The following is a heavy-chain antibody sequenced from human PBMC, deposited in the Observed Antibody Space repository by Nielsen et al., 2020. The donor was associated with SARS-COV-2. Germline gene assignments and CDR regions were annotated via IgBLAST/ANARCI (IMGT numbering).Heavy chain of an antibody. Sequence: GESLKISCAASGFTFDDYGMSWVRQAPGKGLEWVSGINWNGGSTGYADSVKGRFTISRDNAKNSLYLQMNSLRAEDTALYYCAKDSYDAFDIWGQGTMVTVSS. CDR3: AKDSYDAFDI. CDR1: GFTFDDYG. V-gene: IGHV3-20*04. J-gene: IGHJ3*02. CDR2: INWNGGST.